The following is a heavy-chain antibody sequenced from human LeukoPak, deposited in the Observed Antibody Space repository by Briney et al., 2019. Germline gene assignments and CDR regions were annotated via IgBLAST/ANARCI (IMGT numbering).Heavy chain of an antibody. D-gene: IGHD5-12*01. J-gene: IGHJ3*02. CDR2: ISNDGSKK. Sequence: GGSLRLSCAASGFTFSSAYGIHWVRQVPGKGLEWVAVISNDGSKKYYADSVKGRFTISRDNSKNTLYLQMNGLRADDTAVYYCTKGYSGYDYAFDIWGQGTMVTVSS. V-gene: IGHV3-30*18. CDR1: GFTFSSAYG. CDR3: TKGYSGYDYAFDI.